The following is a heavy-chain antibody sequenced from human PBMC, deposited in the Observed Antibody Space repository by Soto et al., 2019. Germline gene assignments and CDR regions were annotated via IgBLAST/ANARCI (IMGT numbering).Heavy chain of an antibody. Sequence: PSETLSLTCTVSGGSISSGGYYWSWIRQHPGKGLEWIGYIYYSGSTYYNPSLKSRVTISVDTSKNQFSLKLSSVTAADTAVYYCARDSGNYYDSAPVWYFDLWGRGTLVTVS. D-gene: IGHD3-22*01. CDR3: ARDSGNYYDSAPVWYFDL. CDR1: GGSISSGGYY. V-gene: IGHV4-31*03. J-gene: IGHJ2*01. CDR2: IYYSGST.